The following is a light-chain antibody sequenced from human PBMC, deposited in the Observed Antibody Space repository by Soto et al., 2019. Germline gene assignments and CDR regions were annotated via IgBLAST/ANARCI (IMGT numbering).Light chain of an antibody. J-gene: IGKJ4*01. V-gene: IGKV1-39*01. Sequence: DIHMTQSPSPLSASVGDRVTITCRASQNIKKFWNWYQQRPGKAPSALIHATSTLQNGVSSRFSGSGSDTDFTLTITSLQPEEGATYFCQQSYSSPLTFGGGTKVEL. CDR3: QQSYSSPLT. CDR1: QNIKKF. CDR2: ATS.